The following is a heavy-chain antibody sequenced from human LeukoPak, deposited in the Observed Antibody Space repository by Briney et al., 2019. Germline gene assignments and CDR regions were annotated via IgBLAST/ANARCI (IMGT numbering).Heavy chain of an antibody. D-gene: IGHD3-3*01. CDR1: GYTFTGNY. CDR2: ISAYNGNT. V-gene: IGHV1-18*04. Sequence: PEASVNVSCKASGYTFTGNYMHWVRQAPGQGLEWMGWISAYNGNTNYAQKLQGRVTMTTDTSTSTAYMELRSLRSDDTAVYYCARGFIYDFWSGYYPYYYYYYMDVWGKGTTVTVSS. J-gene: IGHJ6*03. CDR3: ARGFIYDFWSGYYPYYYYYYMDV.